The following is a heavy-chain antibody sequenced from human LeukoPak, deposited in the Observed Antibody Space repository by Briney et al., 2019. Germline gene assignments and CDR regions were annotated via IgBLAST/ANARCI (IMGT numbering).Heavy chain of an antibody. CDR3: ARRRFSGGSCPYYFDY. CDR1: GSRFTSYW. D-gene: IGHD2-15*01. J-gene: IGHJ4*02. V-gene: IGHV5-51*01. CDR2: IYPGDSDT. Sequence: GESLKISCKASGSRFTSYWIGWVRQMPGKGLEWMGIIYPGDSDTRYSPSFQGQVTISADKSISTAYLQWSSLKASDTAMYYCARRRFSGGSCPYYFDYWGQGTLVTVSS.